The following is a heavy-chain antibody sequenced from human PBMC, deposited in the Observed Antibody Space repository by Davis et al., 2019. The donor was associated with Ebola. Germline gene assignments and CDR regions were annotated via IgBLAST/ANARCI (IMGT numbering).Heavy chain of an antibody. V-gene: IGHV3-66*01. Sequence: GESLKISCAASGFTVSSNYMSWVRQAPGKGLEWVSVIYSGGSTYYADSVKGRFTMSRDNPKNTLYLQMNSLRVEDTAVYYCVRDFGWGFEVWGQGTMVTVSS. CDR3: VRDFGWGFEV. CDR1: GFTVSSNY. D-gene: IGHD3-10*01. J-gene: IGHJ3*01. CDR2: IYSGGST.